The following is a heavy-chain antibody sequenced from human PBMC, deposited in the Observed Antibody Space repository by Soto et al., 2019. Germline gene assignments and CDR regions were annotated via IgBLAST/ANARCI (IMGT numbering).Heavy chain of an antibody. Sequence: ASVKVSCTASGDTFTSYYMHWVLQAPGQGLEWMGIINPSGGSTSYAQKFQGRVTMTRDTSTSTVYMELSSLRSEDTAVYYCARSSRESWFDPWGQGTLVTVSS. D-gene: IGHD6-6*01. V-gene: IGHV1-46*01. J-gene: IGHJ5*02. CDR1: GDTFTSYY. CDR3: ARSSRESWFDP. CDR2: INPSGGST.